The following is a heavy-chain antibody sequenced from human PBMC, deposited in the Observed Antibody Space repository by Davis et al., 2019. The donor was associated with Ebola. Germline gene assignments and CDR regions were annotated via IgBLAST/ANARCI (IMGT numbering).Heavy chain of an antibody. Sequence: PSETLSLTCTVSGGSISSYYWSWIRQPPGKGLEWIGYIYYSGSTNYNPSLKSRVTISVDTSKNQFSLKLSSVTAADTAVYYCARQSSNHYSAVDYWGQGTLVTVSS. D-gene: IGHD1-14*01. CDR2: IYYSGST. CDR3: ARQSSNHYSAVDY. V-gene: IGHV4-59*08. CDR1: GGSISSYY. J-gene: IGHJ4*02.